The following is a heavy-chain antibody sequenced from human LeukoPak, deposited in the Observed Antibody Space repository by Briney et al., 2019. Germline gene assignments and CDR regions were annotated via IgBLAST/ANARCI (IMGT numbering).Heavy chain of an antibody. CDR3: ARDLGYASSGELGY. J-gene: IGHJ4*02. CDR1: GYTFTIYG. D-gene: IGHD3-22*01. Sequence: ASVTVSFKASGYTFTIYGISWVRQAPGQGLEGMGWISAYNGNTNYAQKLQGRVTMTTETSTSTAYMELRSLRSDDTAVYYCARDLGYASSGELGYWGQGTLVTVSS. CDR2: ISAYNGNT. V-gene: IGHV1-18*01.